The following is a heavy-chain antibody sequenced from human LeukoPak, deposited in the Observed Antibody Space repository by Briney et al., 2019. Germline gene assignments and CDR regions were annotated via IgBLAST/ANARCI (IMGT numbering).Heavy chain of an antibody. CDR2: INDSGGST. CDR1: GFTFNSYA. CDR3: ARDPAEWELRWFDP. J-gene: IGHJ5*02. V-gene: IGHV3-23*01. D-gene: IGHD1-26*01. Sequence: GGSLRLSCAASGFTFNSYAMSWVRQAPGKGLEWVSSINDSGGSTYYADSVKGRFTISRDNAKNSLYLQMNSLRAEDTAVYYCARDPAEWELRWFDPWGQGTLVTVSS.